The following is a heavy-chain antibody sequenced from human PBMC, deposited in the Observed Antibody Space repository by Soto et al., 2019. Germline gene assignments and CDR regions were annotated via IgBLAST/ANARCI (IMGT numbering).Heavy chain of an antibody. CDR3: AKYSGNSDYYDY. J-gene: IGHJ4*02. D-gene: IGHD1-1*01. CDR2: ISYDGGNK. Sequence: GGSLRLSCAASGFTFSSYGMHWVRQAPGKGLEWVAVISYDGGNKYYADSVKGRFTISRDNSKNTLYLQMNSLRAEDTAVYYCAKYSGNSDYYDYWGQGNLVTVSS. CDR1: GFTFSSYG. V-gene: IGHV3-30*18.